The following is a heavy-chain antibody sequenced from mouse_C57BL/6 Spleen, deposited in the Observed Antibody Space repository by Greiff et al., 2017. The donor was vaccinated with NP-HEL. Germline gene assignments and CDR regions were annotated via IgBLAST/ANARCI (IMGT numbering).Heavy chain of an antibody. CDR1: GYTFTEYT. D-gene: IGHD2-4*01. J-gene: IGHJ2*01. CDR2: FYPGSGSI. V-gene: IGHV1-62-2*01. Sequence: VQLQQSGAELVKPGASVKLSCKASGYTFTEYTIHWVKQRSGQGLEWIGWFYPGSGSIKYNEKFKDKATLTADKSSSTVYMELSRLTSEDSAVYLWARHEDKEDYDAYFDYWGQGTTLTVSS. CDR3: ARHEDKEDYDAYFDY.